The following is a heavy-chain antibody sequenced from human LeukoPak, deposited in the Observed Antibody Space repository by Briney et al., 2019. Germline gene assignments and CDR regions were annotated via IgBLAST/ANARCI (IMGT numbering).Heavy chain of an antibody. J-gene: IGHJ6*03. CDR1: GGSFSGYY. CDR2: INHSGST. Sequence: SETLSLTCAVYGGSFSGYYWSWIRQPPGKGLEWIGEINHSGSTNYNPSLKSRVTISVDTSKNQFSLKLSSVTAADTAVYYCARRSGYSYGYYYYYYMDVWGKGTTVTISS. D-gene: IGHD5-18*01. CDR3: ARRSGYSYGYYYYYYMDV. V-gene: IGHV4-34*01.